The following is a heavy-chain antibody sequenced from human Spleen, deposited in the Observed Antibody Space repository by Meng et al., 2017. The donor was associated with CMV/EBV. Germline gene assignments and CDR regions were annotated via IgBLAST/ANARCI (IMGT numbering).Heavy chain of an antibody. J-gene: IGHJ4*03. D-gene: IGHD2-2*02. V-gene: IGHV4-4*02. CDR3: ARRCSSASCYMYYFDS. Sequence: GGTIRNSNWGSWVRQPPGKRLEWIGEIYHSGSTYYNPSLKSRVTISKDMSENQFSLKLSSVTAADTAVYYCARRCSSASCYMYYFDSWGHGTLVTVSS. CDR2: IYHSGST. CDR1: GGTIRNSNW.